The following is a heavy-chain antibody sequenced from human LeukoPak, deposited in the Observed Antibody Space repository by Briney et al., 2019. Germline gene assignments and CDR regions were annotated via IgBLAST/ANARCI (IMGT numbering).Heavy chain of an antibody. D-gene: IGHD2-2*02. V-gene: IGHV3-23*01. CDR2: ISGSGGST. Sequence: PGGSLRLPCAASGFTFSSYAMSWVRQAPGKGLEWVSAISGSGGSTYYADSVKGRFTISRDNSKNTLYLQMNSLRAEDTAVYYCAKNEVVVVPAAIDGYHFDYWGQGTLVTVSS. CDR3: AKNEVVVVPAAIDGYHFDY. J-gene: IGHJ4*02. CDR1: GFTFSSYA.